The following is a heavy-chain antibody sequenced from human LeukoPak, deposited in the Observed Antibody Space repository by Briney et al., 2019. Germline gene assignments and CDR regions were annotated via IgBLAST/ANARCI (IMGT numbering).Heavy chain of an antibody. D-gene: IGHD6-6*01. CDR3: ASSSIAAPGWFDP. J-gene: IGHJ5*02. Sequence: SQTLSLTCAISGDSVSSSSTAWNWIRQSPSRGLEWLGRTYYRSKWYNDYAVSVKSRITINPDTSKNQFSLQLNSVTPEDTAVYYCASSSIAAPGWFDPWGQGTLVTVSS. CDR2: TYYRSKWYN. V-gene: IGHV6-1*01. CDR1: GDSVSSSSTA.